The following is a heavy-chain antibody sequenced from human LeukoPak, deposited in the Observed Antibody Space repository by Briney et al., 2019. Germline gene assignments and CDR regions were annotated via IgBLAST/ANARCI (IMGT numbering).Heavy chain of an antibody. CDR2: IYTGGNT. D-gene: IGHD3-22*01. CDR1: GFTVDINY. CDR3: ARGDDSGYYDYFDY. J-gene: IGHJ4*02. V-gene: IGHV3-53*01. Sequence: GGSLRLSCAASGFTVDINYLSWVRQAPGKGLERVSTIYTGGNTYYAASVKGRFTISRGFSKNTVFLHMNSLRAEDTAMYYCARGDDSGYYDYFDYWGQGTLVTVSS.